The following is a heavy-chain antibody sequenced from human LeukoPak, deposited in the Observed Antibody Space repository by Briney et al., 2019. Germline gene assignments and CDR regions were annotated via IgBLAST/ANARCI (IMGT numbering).Heavy chain of an antibody. D-gene: IGHD4-17*01. V-gene: IGHV1-2*02. CDR1: GYTFTGYY. J-gene: IGHJ3*02. CDR3: ARLELLGLDAFDI. CDR2: INPNSGGT. Sequence: ASVKVSCKASGYTFTGYYMHWVRQAPGQGLEWMGWINPNSGGTNYAQKLQGRVTMTTDTSTSTAYMELRSLRSDDTAVYYCARLELLGLDAFDIWGQGTMVTVSS.